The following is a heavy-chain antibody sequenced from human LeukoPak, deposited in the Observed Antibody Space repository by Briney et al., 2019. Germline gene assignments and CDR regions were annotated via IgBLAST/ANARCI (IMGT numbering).Heavy chain of an antibody. D-gene: IGHD1-14*01. V-gene: IGHV3-9*01. CDR3: IKGGAYHLGDAFDI. J-gene: IGHJ3*02. Sequence: PGGSLRLSCAASRFTFSSYWMSWVRQAPGKGLEWVSGISWNSGSIGYADSVKGRFTISRDNAKNSLYLQMNSLRAEDTALYYCIKGGAYHLGDAFDIWGQGTMVTVSS. CDR1: RFTFSSYW. CDR2: ISWNSGSI.